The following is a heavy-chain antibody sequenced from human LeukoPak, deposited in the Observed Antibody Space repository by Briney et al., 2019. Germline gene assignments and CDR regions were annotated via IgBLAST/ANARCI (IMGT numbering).Heavy chain of an antibody. CDR2: ISGSGGST. V-gene: IGHV3-23*01. J-gene: IGHJ4*02. D-gene: IGHD1-26*01. CDR3: AKNSGSYWDYFDY. Sequence: GESLRLSCAASGFTFSRYAMSWVRQAPGKGLEWVSAISGSGGSTYYADSVKGRFTISRDNSENTLYLQMNSLRAEDTAVYYCAKNSGSYWDYFDYWGQGTLVTVSS. CDR1: GFTFSRYA.